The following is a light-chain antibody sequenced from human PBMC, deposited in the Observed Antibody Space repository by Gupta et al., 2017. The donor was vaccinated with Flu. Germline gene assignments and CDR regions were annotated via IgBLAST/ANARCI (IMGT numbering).Light chain of an antibody. V-gene: IGKV1-27*01. CDR2: AAS. J-gene: IGKJ4*01. CDR3: QQYKSAPLT. Sequence: DILRTQSPSSLSVSLGDGLTISCRASQGISNNLAWYQQEPGKAPVLLITAASSLESGVPSRFSGSGSGTDFTLTIKNLQPEDVATYFCQQYKSAPLTFGGGTKVDI. CDR1: QGISNN.